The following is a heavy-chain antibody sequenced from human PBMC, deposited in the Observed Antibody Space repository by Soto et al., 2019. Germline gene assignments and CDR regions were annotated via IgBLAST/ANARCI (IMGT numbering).Heavy chain of an antibody. D-gene: IGHD3-22*01. Sequence: PGESLKISCQGSGYSFTRYWITWVRQMPGKGLEWMGRIDPSDSYTNYSPSFQGHVTISVDESTSTAHLQWSSLRASDTAMYYCARQIYDSDTGPNFQYYFDSWGQGTPVTVSS. CDR3: ARQIYDSDTGPNFQYYFDS. V-gene: IGHV5-10-1*01. CDR2: IDPSDSYT. J-gene: IGHJ4*02. CDR1: GYSFTRYW.